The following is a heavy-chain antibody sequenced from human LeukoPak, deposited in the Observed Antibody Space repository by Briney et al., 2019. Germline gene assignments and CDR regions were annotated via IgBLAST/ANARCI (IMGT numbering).Heavy chain of an antibody. J-gene: IGHJ4*02. V-gene: IGHV4-59*01. CDR2: IYYSGST. D-gene: IGHD3-10*01. CDR3: ARGGSYFDY. Sequence: PSETLSLTCTVSGGSISSYYWSWIRQPPGKGLEWIGYIYYSGSTNYIPSLKSRVTISVDTSKNQFSLKLSSVTAADTAVYYCARGGSYFDYWGQGTLVTVSS. CDR1: GGSISSYY.